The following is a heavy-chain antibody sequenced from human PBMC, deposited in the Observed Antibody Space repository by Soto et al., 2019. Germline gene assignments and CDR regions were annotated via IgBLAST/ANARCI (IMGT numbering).Heavy chain of an antibody. CDR2: MWYHGRDL. D-gene: IGHD3-16*01. V-gene: IGHV3-33*01. J-gene: IGHJ4*02. CDR3: ARDQGGQSGNFIFDT. Sequence: PGGSLTLSCAASGFSFSDYVMHWVRQAPGKGLDWVAVMWYHGRDLFYADSVKGRFTISRDNSKNTLYLQMNSLRAEDTAVYYCARDQGGQSGNFIFDTWGQGTLVTVSS. CDR1: GFSFSDYV.